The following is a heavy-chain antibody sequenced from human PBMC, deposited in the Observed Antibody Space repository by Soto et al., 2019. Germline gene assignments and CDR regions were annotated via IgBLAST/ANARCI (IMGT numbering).Heavy chain of an antibody. D-gene: IGHD6-13*01. Sequence: PGGSLRLSCAASGFTFSDYYMTWIRQAPGKGLEWISYISTRSDYTNYADSVKGRFTISRDNAKSSLYLQMNTLRAEDTAVYYCARDRDLSSSWSFDYWGQGILVTVSS. CDR2: ISTRSDYT. V-gene: IGHV3-11*06. CDR3: ARDRDLSSSWSFDY. J-gene: IGHJ4*02. CDR1: GFTFSDYY.